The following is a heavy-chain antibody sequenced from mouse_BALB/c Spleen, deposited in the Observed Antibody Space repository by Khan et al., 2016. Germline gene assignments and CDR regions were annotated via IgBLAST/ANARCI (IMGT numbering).Heavy chain of an antibody. J-gene: IGHJ3*01. Sequence: EVQLQESGPSLVKPSQALSLTCSVTGDSITSGYWNWIRKFPGNELEYMGYISYTGNTYYNPSLKSRMSITRATSKNQYYLQLNSVTTEDTATYYCARWGTGAGCGYWGQGTLVTVSA. V-gene: IGHV3-8*02. CDR1: GDSITSGY. D-gene: IGHD4-1*01. CDR3: ARWGTGAGCGY. CDR2: ISYTGNT.